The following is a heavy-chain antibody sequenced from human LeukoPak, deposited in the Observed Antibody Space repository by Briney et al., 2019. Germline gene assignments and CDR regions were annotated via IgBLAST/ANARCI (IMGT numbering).Heavy chain of an antibody. D-gene: IGHD4-23*01. Sequence: PGGALRLSCSGSGFTFSSYWMDWVRQGPGDGLVWVSRIARDRRSTTHAASVKPRFSISTDNAKNTLYLQINSLRAEDPAVYYYARGRPHGNDYWGQGTLVTVSS. CDR3: ARGRPHGNDY. CDR1: GFTFSSYW. J-gene: IGHJ4*02. CDR2: IARDRRST. V-gene: IGHV3-74*01.